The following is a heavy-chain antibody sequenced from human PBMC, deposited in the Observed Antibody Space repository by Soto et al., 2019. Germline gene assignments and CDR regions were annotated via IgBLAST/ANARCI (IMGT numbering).Heavy chain of an antibody. CDR2: INHSGST. V-gene: IGHV4-34*01. D-gene: IGHD2-15*01. CDR3: ARGSRLGGYYGMDV. Sequence: SETLSLTCAVYGGSFSGYYWSWIRQPPGKGLEWIGEINHSGSTNYNPSLKSRVTISVDTSKNQFSLKLSSVTAADTAVYYCARGSRLGGYYGMDVWGQGTTVTVSS. CDR1: GGSFSGYY. J-gene: IGHJ6*02.